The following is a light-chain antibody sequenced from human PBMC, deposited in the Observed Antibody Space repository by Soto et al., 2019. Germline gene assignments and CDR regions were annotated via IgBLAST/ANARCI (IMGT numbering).Light chain of an antibody. V-gene: IGLV2-14*01. J-gene: IGLJ3*02. CDR1: SSDVGSYSY. CDR3: SSYTSSSSLV. CDR2: EVS. Sequence: QSALTQPASVSGSPGQSITISCTGTSSDVGSYSYVSWYQQHPGKAPKLMIYEVSNRPSGVSHRFSGSKSGNTASLTISGLQAEEEADYYCSSYTSSSSLVLGGGTKVTVL.